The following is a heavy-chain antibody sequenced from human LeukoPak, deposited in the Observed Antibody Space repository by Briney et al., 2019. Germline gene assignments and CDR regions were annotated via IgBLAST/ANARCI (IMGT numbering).Heavy chain of an antibody. CDR3: ARDGIAVAGPDY. D-gene: IGHD6-19*01. CDR2: ITPNSGDT. J-gene: IGHJ4*02. CDR1: GYTFTGYY. Sequence: ASVKVSCKASGYTFTGYYIHWVRQASGQGLEWMGRITPNSGDTKYAQKFQGGVTMTRDTSISTAYVELSSLRSDDTAVYYCARDGIAVAGPDYWGQGTLVTVSS. V-gene: IGHV1-2*06.